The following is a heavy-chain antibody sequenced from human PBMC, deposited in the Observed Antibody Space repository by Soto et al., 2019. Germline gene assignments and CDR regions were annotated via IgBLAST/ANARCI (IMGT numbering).Heavy chain of an antibody. CDR2: IYYSGST. Sequence: SETLSLTCTVSGGSISSGGYYWSWIRQHPGKGLEWIGYIYYSGSTYYNPSLKSRVTISVDTSKNQFSLKLSSVTAADTAVYYCARGGDGYNDDAFDIWGQGTMVTVSS. J-gene: IGHJ3*02. V-gene: IGHV4-31*03. CDR1: GGSISSGGYY. D-gene: IGHD5-12*01. CDR3: ARGGDGYNDDAFDI.